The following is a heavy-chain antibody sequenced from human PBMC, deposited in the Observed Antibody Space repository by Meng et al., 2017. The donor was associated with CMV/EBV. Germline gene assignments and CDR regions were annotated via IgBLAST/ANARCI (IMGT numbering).Heavy chain of an antibody. CDR1: GGSISSSSYY. CDR2: IYYSGST. D-gene: IGHD3-16*01. CDR3: ARLGQYRYFQH. V-gene: IGHV4-39*01. Sequence: SETLSLTCTVSGGSISSSSYYWGWIRQPPGRGLEWIGSIYYSGSTYYNPSLKSRVTISVDTSKNQFSLKLSSVTAADKAVYYCARLGQYRYFQHWGQGTLVTVSS. J-gene: IGHJ1*01.